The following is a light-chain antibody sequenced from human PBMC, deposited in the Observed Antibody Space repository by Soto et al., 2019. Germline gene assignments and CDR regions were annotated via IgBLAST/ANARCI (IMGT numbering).Light chain of an antibody. CDR2: DAS. Sequence: EIVLTQSPATLSLSPGERAALSCRASQSVSSHLAWYQQKPGQAPRLLIYDASNRATGIPARFSGSGSGTDFTLIISSLEPEELAVYYCQQRSNWPHTFGGGTNVEIK. J-gene: IGKJ4*01. CDR3: QQRSNWPHT. CDR1: QSVSSH. V-gene: IGKV3-11*01.